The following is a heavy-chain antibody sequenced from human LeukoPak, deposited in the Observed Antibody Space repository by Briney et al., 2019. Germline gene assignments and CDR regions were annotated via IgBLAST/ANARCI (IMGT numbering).Heavy chain of an antibody. D-gene: IGHD3-10*01. Sequence: GGSLRLSCAASGFTYSSYAMSWVRQAPGKGLEWVSVISGNGGTTYYADSVKGRFTISRDNSKNTLYLQMNSLGAEDTAVYYCARDHYGSGTTNWFDPWGQGTLVTVSS. V-gene: IGHV3-23*01. CDR1: GFTYSSYA. CDR2: ISGNGGTT. J-gene: IGHJ5*02. CDR3: ARDHYGSGTTNWFDP.